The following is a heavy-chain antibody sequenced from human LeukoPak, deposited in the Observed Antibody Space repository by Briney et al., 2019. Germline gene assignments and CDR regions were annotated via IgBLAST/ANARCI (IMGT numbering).Heavy chain of an antibody. Sequence: NSSETLSLTCTVSGGPISSYHWSWIRQPAGKGLEWIGRIYTSGSTNYNPSLKSRVTMSVDTSKNQFSLKLSSVTAADTAVYYCARGGYCSSTSCYGNDYWGQGTLVTVSS. CDR1: GGPISSYH. D-gene: IGHD2-2*01. CDR3: ARGGYCSSTSCYGNDY. J-gene: IGHJ4*02. CDR2: IYTSGST. V-gene: IGHV4-4*07.